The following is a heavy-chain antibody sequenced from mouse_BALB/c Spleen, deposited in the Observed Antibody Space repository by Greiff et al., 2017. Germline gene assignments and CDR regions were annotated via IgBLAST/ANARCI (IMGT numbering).Heavy chain of an antibody. D-gene: IGHD2-14*01. V-gene: IGHV14-3*02. CDR3: ASRYDDAMDY. Sequence: EVQLQQSGAELVKPGASVKLSCTASGFNIKDTYMHWVKQRPEQGLEWIGRIDPANGNTKYDPKFQGKATITADTSSNTAYLQLSSLTSEDTAVYYCASRYDDAMDYWGQGTSVTVSS. CDR1: GFNIKDTY. CDR2: IDPANGNT. J-gene: IGHJ4*01.